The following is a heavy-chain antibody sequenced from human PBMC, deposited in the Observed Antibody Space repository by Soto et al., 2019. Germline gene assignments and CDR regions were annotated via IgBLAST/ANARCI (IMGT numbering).Heavy chain of an antibody. CDR1: GYTFTSHH. CDR3: SRLDYGEVY. CDR2: INPRSGST. V-gene: IGHV1-46*03. J-gene: IGHJ4*02. Sequence: QVQLVQSGAEVQKPGASVKVSCKASGYTFTSHHMHWVRQVPGEGLECMGMINPRSGSTNYPQRFQNTVTITRETSTSTAYREVSSLPSEDTAVYYCSRLDYGEVYWGQGTLGTVSS. D-gene: IGHD3-10*01.